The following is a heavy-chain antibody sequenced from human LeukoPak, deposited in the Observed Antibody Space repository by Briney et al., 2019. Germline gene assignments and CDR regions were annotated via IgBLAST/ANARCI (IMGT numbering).Heavy chain of an antibody. V-gene: IGHV1-8*01. Sequence: ASVKVSCKASGYTFTSYDINWVRQATGQGLEWMGWMNPNSGNTGYAQKFQGRVTMTRNTSISTAYMELSRLRSDDTAVYYCARVRYCSSTSCYLNWFDPWGQGTLVTVSS. CDR1: GYTFTSYD. CDR2: MNPNSGNT. CDR3: ARVRYCSSTSCYLNWFDP. J-gene: IGHJ5*02. D-gene: IGHD2-2*01.